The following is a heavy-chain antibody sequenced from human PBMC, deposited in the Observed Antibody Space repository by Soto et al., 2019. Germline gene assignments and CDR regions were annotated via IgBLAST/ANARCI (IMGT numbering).Heavy chain of an antibody. D-gene: IGHD2-15*01. V-gene: IGHV4-4*07. J-gene: IGHJ5*02. CDR1: GDSISSYY. CDR2: IYTSGSI. CDR3: ARGGYCSGGSCYVSWFDP. Sequence: SETLSLTCTVSGDSISSYYWSWIRQPAGKGLEWIGRIYTSGSINYNPSLKSRVTMSVDTSKNQFSLKLSSVTAADTAVYYCARGGYCSGGSCYVSWFDPWGQGALVTRLL.